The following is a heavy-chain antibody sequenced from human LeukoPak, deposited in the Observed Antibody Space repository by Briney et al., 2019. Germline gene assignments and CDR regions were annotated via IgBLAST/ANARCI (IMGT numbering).Heavy chain of an antibody. CDR3: ARPNVGVRGVPTWFDY. D-gene: IGHD3-10*01. CDR2: IYYSGST. V-gene: IGHV4-39*01. J-gene: IGHJ4*02. Sequence: SETLSLTCTVSGGSISSSSYYWGWIRQPPGKGLEWIGSIYYSGSTYYNPSLKSRVTISVDTSKNQFSLKLSSATAADTAVYYCARPNVGVRGVPTWFDYWGQGTLVTVSS. CDR1: GGSISSSSYY.